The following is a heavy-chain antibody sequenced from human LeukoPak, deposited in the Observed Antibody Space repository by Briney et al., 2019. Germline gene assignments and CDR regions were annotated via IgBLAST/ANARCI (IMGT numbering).Heavy chain of an antibody. V-gene: IGHV3-11*06. D-gene: IGHD6-19*01. CDR2: ISPSGSSA. J-gene: IGHJ4*02. Sequence: GGSLRLSCAASGFTFSDYYMSWIRQAPGKGLEWMSYISPSGSSANYADSMKGRFTISRDNAKNSLYLEVNSLTAEDTAVYYCARDPIAVAGPFFDYWGQGTLVTVSS. CDR1: GFTFSDYY. CDR3: ARDPIAVAGPFFDY.